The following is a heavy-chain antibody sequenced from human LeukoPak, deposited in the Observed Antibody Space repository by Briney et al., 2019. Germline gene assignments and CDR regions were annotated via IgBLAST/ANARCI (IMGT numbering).Heavy chain of an antibody. V-gene: IGHV1-46*01. D-gene: IGHD3-10*01. J-gene: IGHJ4*02. CDR3: ARDQLGGGSGSYYNNDY. CDR2: INPSGGST. CDR1: GYTFTSYY. Sequence: ASVKVSCKASGYTFTSYYMHWVRQAPGQGLEWMGIINPSGGSTSYAQKFQGRVTITRDTSASTAYMELSSLRSEDTAVYYCARDQLGGGSGSYYNNDYWGQGTLVTVSS.